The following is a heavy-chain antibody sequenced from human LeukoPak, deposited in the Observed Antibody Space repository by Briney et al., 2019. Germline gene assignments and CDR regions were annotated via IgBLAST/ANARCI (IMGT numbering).Heavy chain of an antibody. J-gene: IGHJ6*01. CDR1: GLTFSIYA. CDR3: PRTSPTMEQHVWRGKDYGKVA. Sequence: GSPRLSCAASGLTFSIYAIESVRQAPGKGLEYVSAISSNGGSTYYANSVKGRFTISRDNSKNTLYLQMHSLRAEDTAVYYLPRTSPTMEQHVWRGKDYGKVATGQGTTVTVSS. V-gene: IGHV3-64*01. D-gene: IGHD1/OR15-1a*01. CDR2: ISSNGGST.